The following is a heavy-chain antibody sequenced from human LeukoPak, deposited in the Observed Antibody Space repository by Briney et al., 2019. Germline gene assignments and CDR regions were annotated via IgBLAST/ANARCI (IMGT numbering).Heavy chain of an antibody. V-gene: IGHV3-21*01. J-gene: IGHJ3*02. Sequence: GGSLRLSCAASGFTFSSYSMNWVRQAPGKGLEWVSSISSSSSYIYYADSVKGRFTISRDNAKNSLYLQMNSLRAEDTAVYYCAGDIAVAGRDAFDIWGQGTMVTVSS. CDR3: AGDIAVAGRDAFDI. D-gene: IGHD6-19*01. CDR1: GFTFSSYS. CDR2: ISSSSSYI.